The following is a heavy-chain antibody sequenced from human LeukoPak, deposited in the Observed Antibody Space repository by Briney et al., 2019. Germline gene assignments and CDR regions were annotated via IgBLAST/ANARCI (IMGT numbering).Heavy chain of an antibody. CDR3: TTDRGDYGSGSYEIYYYYMDV. Sequence: GGSLRLSCEASGFTFSNAWMSWVRQAPGKGLEWVGRIKSKTDDGTTDYAAPVKGRFTISRDDSKYTLYLQMNSLTTEDTAVYYCTTDRGDYGSGSYEIYYYYMDVWGKGTTVTVSS. CDR2: IKSKTDDGTT. D-gene: IGHD3-10*01. J-gene: IGHJ6*03. V-gene: IGHV3-15*01. CDR1: GFTFSNAW.